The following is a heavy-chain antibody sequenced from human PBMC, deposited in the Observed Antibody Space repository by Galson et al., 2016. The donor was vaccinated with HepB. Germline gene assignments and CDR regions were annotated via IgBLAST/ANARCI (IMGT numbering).Heavy chain of an antibody. CDR3: ARLQRSNWFDP. V-gene: IGHV1-18*04. Sequence: SNYGISWVRQAPGHGLEWMGWISAFNGDTNYARNFQGRVTLTTDASTTTASMELLSLTSDDTALYFCARLQRSNWFDPWGQGVLVTVSS. CDR2: ISAFNGDT. CDR1: SNYG. J-gene: IGHJ5*02.